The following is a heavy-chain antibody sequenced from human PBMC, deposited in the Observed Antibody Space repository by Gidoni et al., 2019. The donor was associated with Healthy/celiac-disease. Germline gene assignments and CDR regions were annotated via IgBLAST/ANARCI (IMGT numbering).Heavy chain of an antibody. Sequence: QVQLQESGPGLVKPSETLSLTCTVSGGSVRSGSYYWIWIRQPPGKGLEWIGYIYYSGSTNYNPSLKSRVTISVDTSKNQFSLKLSSVTAADTAVYYCARGHGDYYYYMDVWGKGTTVTVSS. CDR3: ARGHGDYYYYMDV. V-gene: IGHV4-61*01. J-gene: IGHJ6*03. CDR1: GGSVRSGSYY. CDR2: IYYSGST. D-gene: IGHD4-17*01.